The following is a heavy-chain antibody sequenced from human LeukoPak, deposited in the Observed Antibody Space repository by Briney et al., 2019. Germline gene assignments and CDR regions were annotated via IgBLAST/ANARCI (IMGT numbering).Heavy chain of an antibody. J-gene: IGHJ5*02. CDR3: AHSLYDILTCYGTQFDP. CDR1: GFSLSTSGVG. V-gene: IGHV2-5*02. D-gene: IGHD3-9*01. Sequence: SGPTLAKPTQPLTLTCTFSGFSLSTSGVGVGWIRHPPGKALEWLALINWDDDKSYNPSLKSRLTITKDTSKNQVVLTMTNMDPVDTATYYCAHSLYDILTCYGTQFDPWGQGTLVTVSS. CDR2: INWDDDK.